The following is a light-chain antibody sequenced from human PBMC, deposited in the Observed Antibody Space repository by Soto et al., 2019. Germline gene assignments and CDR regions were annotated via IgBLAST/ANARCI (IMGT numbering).Light chain of an antibody. CDR1: QSISRY. CDR3: HQRHTPPLT. Sequence: DIQMTQSPSPLPASVGDRVTVTCRASQSISRYLNWYQQKPGNAPKLLIYAASNLQSGVPSRFSGSGSGTDFTLTISSLHPDDFATYFCHQRHTPPLTFGGGTKVQIK. J-gene: IGKJ4*01. CDR2: AAS. V-gene: IGKV1-39*01.